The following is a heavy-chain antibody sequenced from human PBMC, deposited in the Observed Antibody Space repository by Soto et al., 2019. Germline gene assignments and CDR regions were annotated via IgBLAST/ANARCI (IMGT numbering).Heavy chain of an antibody. D-gene: IGHD3-3*01. CDR3: ARGYTSGYPSNWFDP. V-gene: IGHV3-30*03. CDR1: GFTFSSYG. Sequence: QVQLVESGGGVVQPGRSLRLSCAASGFTFSSYGMHWVRQAPGKGLEWVAVISYDGSKKYYADSVKGRFTISRDNSKSTLYLQMDSLRDEDTAVYYCARGYTSGYPSNWFDPWGQGTLVTVSS. CDR2: ISYDGSKK. J-gene: IGHJ5*02.